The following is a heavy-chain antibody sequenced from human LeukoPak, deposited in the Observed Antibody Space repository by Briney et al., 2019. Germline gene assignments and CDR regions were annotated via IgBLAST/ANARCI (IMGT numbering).Heavy chain of an antibody. CDR1: GYTFSMNV. D-gene: IGHD5-18*01. V-gene: IGHV1-3*04. CDR2: INTGTGKT. J-gene: IGHJ4*02. Sequence: ASVKVSCKTSGYTFSMNVIHWMCQAPGQRLEWMGWINTGTGKTKYSQKFQGRLSITRDTSANTTSMELSSLRSEDTAVYYCARDQGGQLWFWGQGTLVTVSS. CDR3: ARDQGGQLWF.